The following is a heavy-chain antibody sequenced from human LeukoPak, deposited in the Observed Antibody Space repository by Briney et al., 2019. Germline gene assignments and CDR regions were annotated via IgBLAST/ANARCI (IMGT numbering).Heavy chain of an antibody. CDR1: GFTFSGYW. V-gene: IGHV3-7*04. J-gene: IGHJ5*02. CDR3: ARRGGGSNWFDP. Sequence: GGSLRLSCVVSGFTFSGYWMSWVRQAPGKGLEWVANINQDGSETYYVDSVKGRFTISRDNAKNSLYLQMNSLRAEDTAVYYCARRGGGSNWFDPWGQGTLVTVSS. D-gene: IGHD3-16*01. CDR2: INQDGSET.